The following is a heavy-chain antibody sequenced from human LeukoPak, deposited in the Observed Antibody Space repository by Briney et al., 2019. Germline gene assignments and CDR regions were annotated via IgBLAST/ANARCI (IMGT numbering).Heavy chain of an antibody. J-gene: IGHJ4*02. D-gene: IGHD5-24*01. CDR1: GFRFSDFS. V-gene: IGHV3-48*01. CDR3: ARGEPWLPPDY. Sequence: GGSLRLSCAASGFRFSDFSITWVRQAPGKGLEWVSYISSSDNIYYADSVKGRFTISRDNAKNSVWLQMNSLRAEDTAVYYCARGEPWLPPDYWGQGTLVTVSS. CDR2: ISSSDNI.